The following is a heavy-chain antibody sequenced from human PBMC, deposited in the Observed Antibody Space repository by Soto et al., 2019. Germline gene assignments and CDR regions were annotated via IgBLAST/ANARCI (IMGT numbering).Heavy chain of an antibody. CDR1: GFTFDDYA. Sequence: EVQLVESGGGLIQPGRSLRLSCVASGFTFDDYAMHWVRQAPGKGLEWVAGISWDGTTIGYADSVKGRLTISRDNAENSLYLLMNSLRVEDTALYYCAKDASVEYGAHFDYWGQGTLVTVSS. D-gene: IGHD4-17*01. V-gene: IGHV3-9*01. CDR3: AKDASVEYGAHFDY. CDR2: ISWDGTTI. J-gene: IGHJ4*02.